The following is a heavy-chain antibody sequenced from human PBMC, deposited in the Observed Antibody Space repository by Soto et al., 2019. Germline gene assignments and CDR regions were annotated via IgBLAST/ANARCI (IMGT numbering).Heavy chain of an antibody. Sequence: QVRLRESGPGLVKPSETLSLSCTVSGGSISNFYWSWIRQPPGKGLEWIGYISYSGNTNYNPSLKSRVSISVDTSKNQLSLNLTSVTAADTAVYYCARAPMVLSRSYFDSWGQGTPVTVSS. J-gene: IGHJ4*02. CDR1: GGSISNFY. CDR2: ISYSGNT. D-gene: IGHD2-8*01. V-gene: IGHV4-59*01. CDR3: ARAPMVLSRSYFDS.